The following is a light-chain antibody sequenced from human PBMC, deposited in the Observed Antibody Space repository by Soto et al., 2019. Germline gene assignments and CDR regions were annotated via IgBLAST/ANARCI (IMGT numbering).Light chain of an antibody. CDR2: DTS. V-gene: IGKV3-11*01. J-gene: IGKJ4*01. Sequence: EIVLTQSPATLSLSPGERATLSCRASQSVSSYLAWYQHKPGQAPRLLIYDTSNRATGIPARFSGSGSGTDFILTISSLEPEDFAVYYCQQPPGTFGGGTKVEIK. CDR3: QQPPGT. CDR1: QSVSSY.